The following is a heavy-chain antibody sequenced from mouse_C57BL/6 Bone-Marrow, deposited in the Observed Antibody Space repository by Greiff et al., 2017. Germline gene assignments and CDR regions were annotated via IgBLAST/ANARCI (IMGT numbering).Heavy chain of an antibody. V-gene: IGHV1-18*01. CDR1: GYTFTDYN. D-gene: IGHD1-1*01. J-gene: IGHJ2*01. CDR2: INPNNGGT. Sequence: LVKPGASVKIPCKASGYTFTDYNMDWVKQSHGKSLEWIGDINPNNGGTIYNQKFKGKATLTVDKSSSTAYMELRSLTSEDTAVYYCARLNYYGSLDYWGQGTTLTVSS. CDR3: ARLNYYGSLDY.